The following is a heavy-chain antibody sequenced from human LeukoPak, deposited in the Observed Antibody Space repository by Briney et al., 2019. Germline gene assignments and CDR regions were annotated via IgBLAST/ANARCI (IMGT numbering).Heavy chain of an antibody. J-gene: IGHJ2*01. D-gene: IGHD1-1*01. CDR2: ISRNSDTI. CDR3: AKDIERTAYWYFDL. Sequence: GRSLRLSCEASGFNFDGYAMHWVRQGPGRGLEWVSGISRNSDTIDYVDSVKGRFTISRDNAKNSLYLQMNSLRAEDTALYYCAKDIERTAYWYFDLWGRGTLVTVSS. CDR1: GFNFDGYA. V-gene: IGHV3-9*01.